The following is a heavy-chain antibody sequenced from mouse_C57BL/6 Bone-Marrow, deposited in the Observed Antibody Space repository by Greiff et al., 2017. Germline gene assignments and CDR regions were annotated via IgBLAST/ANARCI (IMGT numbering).Heavy chain of an antibody. CDR1: GYTFTDYY. V-gene: IGHV1-19*01. D-gene: IGHD1-1*01. Sequence: EVQLVESGPVLVKPGASVKMSCKASGYTFTDYYMNWVKQSHGKSLEWIGVINPYNGGTSYNQKFKGKATLTVDKSSSTAYMELNSLTSEDSAVYYCASYYYGSADYWGQGTTLTVSS. CDR2: INPYNGGT. J-gene: IGHJ2*01. CDR3: ASYYYGSADY.